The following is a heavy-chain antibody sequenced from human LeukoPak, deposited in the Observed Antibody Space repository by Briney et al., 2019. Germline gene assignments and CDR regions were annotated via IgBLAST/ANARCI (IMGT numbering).Heavy chain of an antibody. Sequence: GSLRLSCAASGFTFSSYAMHWVRQAPGQGLEWVAVMSYDGNDKYYADSVKGRFTISRDNSKNTLYLQMNSLRAEDTAVYYSVLSLAADDYFDYWGQGTLVTVSS. J-gene: IGHJ4*02. CDR1: GFTFSSYA. CDR3: VLSLAADDYFDY. D-gene: IGHD6-13*01. V-gene: IGHV3-30-3*01. CDR2: MSYDGNDK.